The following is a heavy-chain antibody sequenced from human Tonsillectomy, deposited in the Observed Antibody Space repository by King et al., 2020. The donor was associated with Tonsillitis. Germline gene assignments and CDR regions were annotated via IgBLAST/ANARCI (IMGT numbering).Heavy chain of an antibody. Sequence: QLVQSGGGLVQPGGSLRLSCAASGFTFSSYTMNWVRQAPGKGLEWVSSIGGSAGSTYYADSVKGRFTISRDNSKNTLYLQINSLRAEDTAVYYCAKGAGVEPAATHYFDYWGQGTLVTVSS. V-gene: IGHV3-23*04. J-gene: IGHJ4*02. CDR2: IGGSAGST. CDR3: AKGAGVEPAATHYFDY. D-gene: IGHD2-2*01. CDR1: GFTFSSYT.